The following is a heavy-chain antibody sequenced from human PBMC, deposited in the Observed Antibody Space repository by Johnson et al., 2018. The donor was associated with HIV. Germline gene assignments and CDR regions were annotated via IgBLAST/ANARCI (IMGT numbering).Heavy chain of an antibody. Sequence: VQLVESGGGLVQPGGSLRLSCAASGFTFSRYWMHWVRQAPGKGLVWVSRINSYGSSATYGDSMRGRFTISRDNAKNTLCLQMNSLRAEDTAVYYCAREQELIGERAFDIWGQGTMVTVSS. CDR2: INSYGSSA. J-gene: IGHJ3*02. CDR1: GFTFSRYW. D-gene: IGHD6-13*01. V-gene: IGHV3-74*01. CDR3: AREQELIGERAFDI.